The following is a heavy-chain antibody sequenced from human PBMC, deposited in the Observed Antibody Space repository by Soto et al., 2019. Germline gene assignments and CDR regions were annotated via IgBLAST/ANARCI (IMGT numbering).Heavy chain of an antibody. CDR1: GASINSGGFY. J-gene: IGHJ4*02. CDR3: ASGNAWEVILAY. V-gene: IGHV4-31*03. CDR2: IYFSGST. D-gene: IGHD3-16*02. Sequence: PSETLSLTCTVSGASINSGGFYWSWVRQLPGKGLEWIGYIYFSGSTYYNPSLESRVTISLDTSQNQFSLKLSSVTAADTAVYFCASGNAWEVILAYWGQGALVTVPQ.